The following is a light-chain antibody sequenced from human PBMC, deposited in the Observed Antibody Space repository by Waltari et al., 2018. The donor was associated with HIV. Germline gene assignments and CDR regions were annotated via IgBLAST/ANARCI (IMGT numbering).Light chain of an antibody. V-gene: IGLV2-18*02. Sequence: QSALTQPPSVSGSPGQSVTISCTGSSSDVGSYNRVSWYQQPPGTAPKLMIYEVSNRPSVVPVRFSGCKSGNTASLIISGLQAEDEADYYCSSYTSSNLVFGGGTKLTVL. CDR1: SSDVGSYNR. CDR3: SSYTSSNLV. J-gene: IGLJ2*01. CDR2: EVS.